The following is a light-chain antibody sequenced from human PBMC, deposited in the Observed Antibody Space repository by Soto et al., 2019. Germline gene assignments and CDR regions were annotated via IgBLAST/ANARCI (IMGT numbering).Light chain of an antibody. CDR1: QSVLYSSNSKNY. CDR2: WAS. Sequence: DIVMTQSPDSLAVSLGERATIDCKSSQSVLYSSNSKNYLAWYQQKPGQPPKLLIYWASTRVSGVPDRFSGSEYGTDGTLTLSSLLAEDVAVYYCQQYYSTPLTFGGGTKVQIK. J-gene: IGKJ4*01. CDR3: QQYYSTPLT. V-gene: IGKV4-1*01.